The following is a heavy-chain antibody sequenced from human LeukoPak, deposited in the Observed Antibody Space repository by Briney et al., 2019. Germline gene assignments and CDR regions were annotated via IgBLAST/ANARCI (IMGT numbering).Heavy chain of an antibody. CDR3: ARTPNRYCSGGSCYWFWFDP. CDR1: GGSFSGYY. J-gene: IGHJ5*02. Sequence: PSETLSLTCAVYGGSFSGYYWSWIRQPPGKGVEWIGEINHSGSTNYNPSLKSRVTISVDTSKNQFSLKLSSVTAADTAVYYCARTPNRYCSGGSCYWFWFDPWGQGTLVTVSS. V-gene: IGHV4-34*01. CDR2: INHSGST. D-gene: IGHD2-15*01.